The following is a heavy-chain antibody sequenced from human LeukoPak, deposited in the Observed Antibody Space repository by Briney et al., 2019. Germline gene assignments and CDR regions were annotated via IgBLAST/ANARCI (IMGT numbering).Heavy chain of an antibody. CDR1: GDSINNNF. J-gene: IGHJ5*02. Sequence: SETLSLTCSVSGDSINNNFWTWLRQPPGKRLEWIGYIYHSGTTNYNPSLNSRVTMLIDASKNQISLKLSSVTAADTAVYYCVRVIRSWFDTWGQGTLVTVSS. CDR3: VRVIRSWFDT. V-gene: IGHV4-59*01. CDR2: IYHSGTT.